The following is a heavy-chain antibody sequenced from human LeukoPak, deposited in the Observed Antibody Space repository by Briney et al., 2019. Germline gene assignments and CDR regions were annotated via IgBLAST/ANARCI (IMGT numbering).Heavy chain of an antibody. V-gene: IGHV3-48*02. CDR1: GFTFSSYS. Sequence: PGGSLRLSCAASGFTFSSYSMNWVRQAPGKGLEWVSYISSSSSTIYYADSVKGRFTISRDNAKNSLYLQMNSLRDEDTAVYYCARTPTYGFWSGYTLDVWGQGTTVTVSS. D-gene: IGHD3-3*01. CDR2: ISSSSSTI. CDR3: ARTPTYGFWSGYTLDV. J-gene: IGHJ6*02.